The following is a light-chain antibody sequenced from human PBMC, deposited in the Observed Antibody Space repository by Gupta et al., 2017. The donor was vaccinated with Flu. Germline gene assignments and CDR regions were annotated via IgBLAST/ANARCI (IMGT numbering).Light chain of an antibody. CDR2: KVS. CDR3: MQGTQWPWT. Sequence: VMTQSPLSLPVTLGQPASISCRSSQSLLYSDGDTYLNWFQQRPGQSPRRLIYKVSNRDSGVPDRFSGSGSGTDFTLKISRVEAEDVGVYYCMQGTQWPWTFGQGTKVEVK. J-gene: IGKJ1*01. V-gene: IGKV2-30*01. CDR1: QSLLYSDGDTY.